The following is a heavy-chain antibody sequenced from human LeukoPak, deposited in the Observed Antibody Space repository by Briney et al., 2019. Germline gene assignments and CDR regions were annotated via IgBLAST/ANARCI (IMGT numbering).Heavy chain of an antibody. CDR3: ARDVGYCSSTSCYMAPEY. CDR1: GFSVSSNF. J-gene: IGHJ4*02. CDR2: IYSGGST. V-gene: IGHV3-66*02. D-gene: IGHD2-2*02. Sequence: GGSLRLSCAASGFSVSSNFMSWVRQAPGKGLEWVSVIYSGGSTYYADFVKGRFTISRDNSKNTVYLQMNSLRAEDTAVYYCARDVGYCSSTSCYMAPEYWGQGTLVTVS.